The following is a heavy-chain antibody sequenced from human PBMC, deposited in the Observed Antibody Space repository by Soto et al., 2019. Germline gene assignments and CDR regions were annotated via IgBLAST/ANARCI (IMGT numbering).Heavy chain of an antibody. V-gene: IGHV4-31*03. D-gene: IGHD3-16*01. CDR3: ARAWGGYFDY. CDR2: IYYSGST. J-gene: IGHJ4*02. CDR1: GGSISSGGYY. Sequence: QVQLQESGPGLVKPSQTLSLTCTVSGGSISSGGYYWSWIRQHPGKGLEWIGYIYYSGSTYYNPSPKRRVTISEDTSKNQFSLKPSPVAAADTAVYYCARAWGGYFDYWGQGTLVTVSS.